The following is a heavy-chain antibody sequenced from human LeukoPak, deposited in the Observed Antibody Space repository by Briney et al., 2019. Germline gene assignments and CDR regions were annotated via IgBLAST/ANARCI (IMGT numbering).Heavy chain of an antibody. Sequence: GGSLRLSCAASGFIFNNYWMTWVRQAPGKGLEWVANIKQDGSEKYYVDSVKGRFTISRDNAKNSLYLQMNSLRAEDTAVYYCARDADYVWGSYRTIYYFDYWGQGTLVTVSS. J-gene: IGHJ4*02. D-gene: IGHD3-16*02. CDR1: GFIFNNYW. CDR3: ARDADYVWGSYRTIYYFDY. CDR2: IKQDGSEK. V-gene: IGHV3-7*03.